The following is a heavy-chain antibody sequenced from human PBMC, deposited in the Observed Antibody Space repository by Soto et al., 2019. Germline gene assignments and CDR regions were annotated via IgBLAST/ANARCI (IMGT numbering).Heavy chain of an antibody. Sequence: SETLSLTCTVSGGSISSGGYYWSWIRQHPGKGLEWIGYIYYSGSTYYNPSLKSRVTISVDTSKNQFSLKLSSVTAADTAVYYCARDAILEWTTYYYYGMDVWGQGTTVTVSS. V-gene: IGHV4-31*03. D-gene: IGHD3-3*01. J-gene: IGHJ6*02. CDR1: GGSISSGGYY. CDR3: ARDAILEWTTYYYYGMDV. CDR2: IYYSGST.